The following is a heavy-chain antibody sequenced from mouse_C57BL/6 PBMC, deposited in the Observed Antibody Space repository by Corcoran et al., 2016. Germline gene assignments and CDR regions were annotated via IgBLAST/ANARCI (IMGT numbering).Heavy chain of an antibody. CDR2: INPNNGGT. J-gene: IGHJ3*01. CDR1: GYTFTDYY. V-gene: IGHV1-26*01. Sequence: EVQLQQSGPELVKTGASVKISCKASGYTFTDYYMNWVKQSHGKSLEWIGDINPNNGGTSYNQKFKGKATLTVDKSSSTAYMELRSLTSEDSAVYYCAKVCAYWGQGTLVTVSA. CDR3: AKVCAY.